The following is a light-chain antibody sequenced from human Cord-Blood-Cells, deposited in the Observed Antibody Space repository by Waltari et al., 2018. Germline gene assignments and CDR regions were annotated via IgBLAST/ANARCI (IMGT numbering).Light chain of an antibody. CDR2: EVS. J-gene: IGLJ1*01. CDR3: SSYAGSNNYV. V-gene: IGLV2-8*01. Sequence: QSALTQPPSASGSPGQPVTTSCTGTSSDVVGYNYVSWYQQHPGKAPKLMIYEVSKRPSGVPDRFSGSKSGNTASLTVSGLQAEDEADYYCSSYAGSNNYVFGTGTKVTVL. CDR1: SSDVVGYNY.